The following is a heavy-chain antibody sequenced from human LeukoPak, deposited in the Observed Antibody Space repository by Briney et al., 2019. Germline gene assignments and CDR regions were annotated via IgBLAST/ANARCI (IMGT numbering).Heavy chain of an antibody. J-gene: IGHJ4*02. CDR2: IKQDGSEK. D-gene: IGHD6-13*01. CDR1: GFTFSSYW. V-gene: IGHV3-7*01. Sequence: PGGSLRLSCAASGFTFSSYWMSWVRQAPGKGLEWVANIKQDGSEKYYVDSVKGRFTISRDNAKNSLYLQMNSLRAEDTAVYYCAREYSSSWYGIDYWGQGTLVTVSS. CDR3: AREYSSSWYGIDY.